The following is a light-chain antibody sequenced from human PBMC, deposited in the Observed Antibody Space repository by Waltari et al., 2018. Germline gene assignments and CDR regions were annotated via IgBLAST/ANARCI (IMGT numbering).Light chain of an antibody. Sequence: DIQMTQSPSSLTASVGDRVTITCRASQGISNSLAWYQQKPGKAPKLLLYAASRLESGVPSRLRGSGSGTDYTLTISSLQPEDFATYYCQQYYSTRTFGQGTKVEIK. V-gene: IGKV1-NL1*01. CDR2: AAS. CDR1: QGISNS. CDR3: QQYYSTRT. J-gene: IGKJ1*01.